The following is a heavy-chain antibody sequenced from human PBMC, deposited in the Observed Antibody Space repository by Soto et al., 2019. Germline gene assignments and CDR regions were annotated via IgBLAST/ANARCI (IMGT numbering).Heavy chain of an antibody. CDR2: IIPIFGTA. CDR1: GGPFRRYA. Sequence: SLQVSWESFGGPFRRYAISWVRQAPVQGLEWMGGIIPIFGTANYAQKFQGRVTITADESTSTAYVELSSLRSEDTAVYYCARGLISNDYYYYGMDVWGQGTTVTVSS. V-gene: IGHV1-69*13. CDR3: ARGLISNDYYYYGMDV. J-gene: IGHJ6*02. D-gene: IGHD3-22*01.